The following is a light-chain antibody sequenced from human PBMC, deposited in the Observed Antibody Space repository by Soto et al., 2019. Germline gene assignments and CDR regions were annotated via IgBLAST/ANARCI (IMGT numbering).Light chain of an antibody. Sequence: EIVMTQSPATLSVSPGERATLSCRASQSVTDNLAGYQQKPGQAPRLLIYGASTRATGIPARFSGSGSGTEFTLTISSLQSEDFALYYCQQSNNWPYTFGQGTKLEIK. CDR3: QQSNNWPYT. CDR2: GAS. J-gene: IGKJ2*01. V-gene: IGKV3-15*01. CDR1: QSVTDN.